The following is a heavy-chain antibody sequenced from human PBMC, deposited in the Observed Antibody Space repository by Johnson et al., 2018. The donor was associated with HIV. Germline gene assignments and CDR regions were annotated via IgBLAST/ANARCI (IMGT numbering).Heavy chain of an antibody. CDR1: GFTFSSYA. CDR2: ISYDESNK. V-gene: IGHV3-30-3*02. Sequence: QMQLVESGGGVVRPGGSLRLSCAASGFTFSSYAMHWVRQAPGKGLEWVAVISYDESNKDYADSVKGRFNISRDNSKNALYLQMNSLRSEDTAVYYCAKPPSMGADAFDIWGQGTMVTVSS. CDR3: AKPPSMGADAFDI. J-gene: IGHJ3*02. D-gene: IGHD3-16*01.